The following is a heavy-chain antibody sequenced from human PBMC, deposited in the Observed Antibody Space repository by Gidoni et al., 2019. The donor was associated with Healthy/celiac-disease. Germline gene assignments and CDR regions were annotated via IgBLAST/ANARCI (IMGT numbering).Heavy chain of an antibody. CDR1: GGSISSGRYY. CDR2: IYTSGST. D-gene: IGHD5-18*01. J-gene: IGHJ4*02. V-gene: IGHV4-61*02. Sequence: QVQLQESGPGLVKPSQTLSLTCTVSGGSISSGRYYWSWIRQPAGKGLEWIGRIYTSGSTNYNPSLKSRVTMSVDTSKNQFSLKLSSVTAADTAVYYCARDTGYNRSFDYWGQGTLVTVSS. CDR3: ARDTGYNRSFDY.